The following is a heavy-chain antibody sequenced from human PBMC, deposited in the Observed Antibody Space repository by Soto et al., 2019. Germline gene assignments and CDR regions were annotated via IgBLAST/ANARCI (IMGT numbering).Heavy chain of an antibody. Sequence: GGSLRLSCAAPGFTFSTYGMHWVRQAPGKGLEWVAVIWYDGSKIYYADSVKGRFTTSRDNSKSTLYLQMNSLRAEDTAVYYCARPLEQHQLGFGMDVWGQGSPVTVSS. CDR3: ARPLEQHQLGFGMDV. CDR2: IWYDGSKI. J-gene: IGHJ6*01. CDR1: GFTFSTYG. V-gene: IGHV3-33*01. D-gene: IGHD6-13*01.